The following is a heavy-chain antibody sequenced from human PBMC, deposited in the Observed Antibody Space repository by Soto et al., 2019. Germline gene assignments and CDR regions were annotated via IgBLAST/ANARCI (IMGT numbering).Heavy chain of an antibody. Sequence: QVQLVQSGAEVKKPGSSVKVSCKASGGTFSSYAISWVRQAPGQGLEWMGGIIPIFGTANYAQKFQGRVTIXXDXSXXTAYMELSSLRSEDTAVYYCAREVRREQSTYGMDVWGQGTTVTVSS. CDR2: IIPIFGTA. J-gene: IGHJ6*02. V-gene: IGHV1-69*12. CDR1: GGTFSSYA. D-gene: IGHD1-1*01. CDR3: AREVRREQSTYGMDV.